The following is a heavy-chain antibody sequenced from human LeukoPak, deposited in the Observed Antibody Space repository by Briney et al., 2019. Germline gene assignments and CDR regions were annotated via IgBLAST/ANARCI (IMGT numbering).Heavy chain of an antibody. J-gene: IGHJ4*02. Sequence: GESLKISCKGSGYSFNNYWVGWVRQMPGKGLEWMGIIYPGDSDTIYRPSFQGQVTISADKSISTAYLQWSSLKASDNAMYYCARQGAGYSSSFIDYWGQGTLVTVSS. CDR3: ARQGAGYSSSFIDY. V-gene: IGHV5-51*01. D-gene: IGHD6-13*01. CDR2: IYPGDSDT. CDR1: GYSFNNYW.